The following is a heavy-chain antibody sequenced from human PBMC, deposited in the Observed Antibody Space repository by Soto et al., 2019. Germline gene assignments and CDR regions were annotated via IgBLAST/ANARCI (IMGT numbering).Heavy chain of an antibody. V-gene: IGHV4-30-4*01. Sequence: QVQLQESGPGLVRPSQTLSLTCTVSGASIISLDYYWTWIRQPPGKGLEWIGHIYHTGATYYNPSLECRVVRWVDTTNNEYSLKWTSMTAADTAVFYCARGAVVSMVRGVMAGNWFYPWGQGTLVTVSS. D-gene: IGHD3-10*01. J-gene: IGHJ5*02. CDR1: GASIISLDYY. CDR2: IYHTGAT. CDR3: ARGAVVSMVRGVMAGNWFYP.